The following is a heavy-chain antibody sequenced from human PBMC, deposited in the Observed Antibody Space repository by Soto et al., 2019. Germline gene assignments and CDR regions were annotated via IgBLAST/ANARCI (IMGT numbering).Heavy chain of an antibody. Sequence: EVQLLESGGGLVQPGGSLRLACAASGFSFNSYAMGWVRQAPGKGLEWVSVISARGGRSYFADSVEGRFTISRDNAKNVLSLEMSTLRAEDTATYFCAKGSLEYSASVAQWGQGTLVLVSS. CDR3: AKGSLEYSASVAQ. CDR2: ISARGGRS. J-gene: IGHJ4*02. D-gene: IGHD1-26*01. CDR1: GFSFNSYA. V-gene: IGHV3-23*01.